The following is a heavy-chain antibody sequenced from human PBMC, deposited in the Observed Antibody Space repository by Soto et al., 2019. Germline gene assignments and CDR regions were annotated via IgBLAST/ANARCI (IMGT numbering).Heavy chain of an antibody. CDR3: ARDTYYYDSSGQLY. CDR2: IYSGGST. CDR1: GFTVSRSY. D-gene: IGHD3-22*01. Sequence: EVQLVESGGGLIQPGGSLRVSCAASGFTVSRSYMSWVRQAPGKGLEWVSVIYSGGSTNYADSVKGRFTISRDNSKKTLYLQMNSLRVEDTAVYYCARDTYYYDSSGQLYWGQGTLVTVSS. J-gene: IGHJ4*02. V-gene: IGHV3-53*01.